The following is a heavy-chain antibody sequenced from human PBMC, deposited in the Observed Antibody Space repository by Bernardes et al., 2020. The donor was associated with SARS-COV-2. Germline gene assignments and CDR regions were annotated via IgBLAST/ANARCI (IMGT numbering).Heavy chain of an antibody. CDR1: GFTFSTYW. J-gene: IGHJ4*02. CDR2: INSDGRTP. V-gene: IGHV3-74*01. Sequence: VGSLILSCAASGFTFSTYWMHWVRQAPGTGLMWVSRINSDGRTPTYADSVKGRFTISRDNTKNTLYLQMNSLRAEDTGVYYCVRGPSDGHGRFEYWGQGTLGTVSS. CDR3: VRGPSDGHGRFEY.